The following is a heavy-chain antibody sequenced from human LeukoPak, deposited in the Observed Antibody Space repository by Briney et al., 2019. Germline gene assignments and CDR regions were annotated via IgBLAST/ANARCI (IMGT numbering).Heavy chain of an antibody. V-gene: IGHV3-7*01. J-gene: IGHJ4*02. Sequence: GGSLRLSCAASGFRFNTYWMSWVRQAPGKGLEWVANIKQDGKETYYADSVKGRFTMSRDNGKNSLDLQMNSLRADDTAVYYCARDTLGEGEDANYAVYYFDYWGQGTVVTVSS. CDR3: ARDTLGEGEDANYAVYYFDY. CDR1: GFRFNTYW. CDR2: IKQDGKET. D-gene: IGHD4/OR15-4a*01.